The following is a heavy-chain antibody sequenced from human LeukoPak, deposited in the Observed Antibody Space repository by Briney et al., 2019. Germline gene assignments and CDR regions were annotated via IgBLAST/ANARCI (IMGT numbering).Heavy chain of an antibody. V-gene: IGHV3-20*04. CDR3: ARVTRAYYYYYYMDV. Sequence: GGSLRLSCAASGFTFDDYGMSWVRQAPGKGLEWVFGINWNGGSTGYADSVKGRFTISRDNAKNSLYLQMNSLRAEDTALYYCARVTRAYYYYYYMDVWGKGTTVTVSS. J-gene: IGHJ6*03. CDR2: INWNGGST. CDR1: GFTFDDYG.